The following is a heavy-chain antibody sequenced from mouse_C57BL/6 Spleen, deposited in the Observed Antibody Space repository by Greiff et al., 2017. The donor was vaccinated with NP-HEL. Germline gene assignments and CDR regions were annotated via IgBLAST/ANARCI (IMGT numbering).Heavy chain of an antibody. CDR1: GYTFTDYE. J-gene: IGHJ2*01. D-gene: IGHD2-1*01. Sequence: VKLQESGAELVRPGASVTLSCKASGYTFTDYEMHWVKQTPVHGLEWIGAIDPETGGTAYNQKFKGKAILTADKSSSTAYMELRSLTSEDSAVYYCTRYGNYDYFDYWGQGTTLTVSS. V-gene: IGHV1-15*01. CDR3: TRYGNYDYFDY. CDR2: IDPETGGT.